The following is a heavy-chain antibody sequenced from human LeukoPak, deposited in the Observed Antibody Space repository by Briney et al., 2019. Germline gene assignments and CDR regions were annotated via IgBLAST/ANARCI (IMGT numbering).Heavy chain of an antibody. CDR3: AREDGYSSSWYSDY. J-gene: IGHJ4*02. D-gene: IGHD6-13*01. Sequence: LSLTCTVSGGSIRSYYWSWIRQAPGKGLEWVSDISSTSIYTNYADSVKGRFTISRDNAKNSLYLQMNSLRAEDTAVYYCAREDGYSSSWYSDYWGQGTLVTVSS. CDR1: GGSIRSYY. CDR2: ISSTSIYT. V-gene: IGHV3-11*05.